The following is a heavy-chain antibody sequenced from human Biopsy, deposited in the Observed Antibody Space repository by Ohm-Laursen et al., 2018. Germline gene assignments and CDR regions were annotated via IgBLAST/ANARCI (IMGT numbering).Heavy chain of an antibody. CDR1: GYTFTGYH. D-gene: IGHD3-22*01. V-gene: IGHV1-2*02. Sequence: ASVKVSCKSSGYTFTGYHVHWVRQAPGQGLEWMGWINAKTGDTNYAQKFQGRVTMTRDTSISAAYVDLSSLRSDDTAVYYCTRGGYYYDSLAYYYWFDPWGQGTLVTVSS. CDR3: TRGGYYYDSLAYYYWFDP. CDR2: INAKTGDT. J-gene: IGHJ5*02.